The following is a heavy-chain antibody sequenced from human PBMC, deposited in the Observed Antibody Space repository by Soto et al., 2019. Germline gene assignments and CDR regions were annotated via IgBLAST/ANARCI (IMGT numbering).Heavy chain of an antibody. CDR1: GGSFSGYY. CDR3: ARVQRDSAFGHFDY. V-gene: IGHV4-34*01. CDR2: INHSGST. Sequence: SETLSLTCADYGGSFSGYYWSWIRQPPGKGLEWIGEINHSGSTNYNPSLKSRVTISVDTSKNQFSLKLSSVTAADTAVYYCARVQRDSAFGHFDYWGPGTLVTVSS. D-gene: IGHD3-3*01. J-gene: IGHJ4*02.